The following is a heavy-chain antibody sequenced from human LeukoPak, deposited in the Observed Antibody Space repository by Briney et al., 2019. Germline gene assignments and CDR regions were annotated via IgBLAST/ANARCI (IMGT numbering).Heavy chain of an antibody. CDR3: ARDTAAYFYAMDV. CDR2: INWKSNNI. D-gene: IGHD6-13*01. V-gene: IGHV3-9*01. J-gene: IGHJ6*02. Sequence: GGSLRLSCAASGFTFGDYAMHWVRQAPGKGLEWVSGINWKSNNIGYADSVKGRFTISRDNAKNSLYLQMNSLRTEDTALYYCARDTAAYFYAMDVWGPGTSVTVSS. CDR1: GFTFGDYA.